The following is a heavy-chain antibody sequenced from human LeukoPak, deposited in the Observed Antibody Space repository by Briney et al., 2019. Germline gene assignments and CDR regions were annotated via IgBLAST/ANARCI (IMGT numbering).Heavy chain of an antibody. Sequence: SETLSLTCTVSGGSISSGDYYWSWIRQPPGKGLEWIGYIYYSGSTYYNPSLKSRVTISVDTSKNQFSLKLSSVTAADTAVYYCASSTPSRAFDIWGQGAMVTVSS. CDR3: ASSTPSRAFDI. CDR1: GGSISSGDYY. J-gene: IGHJ3*02. CDR2: IYYSGST. D-gene: IGHD2-2*01. V-gene: IGHV4-30-4*08.